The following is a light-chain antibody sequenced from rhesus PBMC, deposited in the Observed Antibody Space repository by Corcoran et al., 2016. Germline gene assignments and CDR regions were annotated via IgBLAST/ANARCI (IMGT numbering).Light chain of an antibody. V-gene: IGKV2-72*01. J-gene: IGKJ4*01. Sequence: DIVMTQTPLSLPITPGESASISCRSSQSLLHSSVHTYLHWYLQKPGQSPQLLIYEVSTRVSGVPDRVSGSGSDTYFTLKISKVEAEDDGLYDFAQAKAFALTFGEGTKVEIK. CDR3: AQAKAFALT. CDR1: QSLLHSSVHTY. CDR2: EVS.